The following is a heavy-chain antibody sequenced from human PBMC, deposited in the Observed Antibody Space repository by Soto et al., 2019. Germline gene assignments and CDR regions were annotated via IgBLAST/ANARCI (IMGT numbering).Heavy chain of an antibody. Sequence: GGSLRLSCAASGFTVSSNYMTWVRQAPAKGLEWVSVIYSGGTSYYADSVKGRFTISRDSSKNTLYLQMNSLRADDTAVYYCARVVAYHSYAMDVWGQGTTVTVSS. CDR3: ARVVAYHSYAMDV. CDR1: GFTVSSNY. V-gene: IGHV3-53*01. CDR2: IYSGGTS. J-gene: IGHJ6*02. D-gene: IGHD2-21*01.